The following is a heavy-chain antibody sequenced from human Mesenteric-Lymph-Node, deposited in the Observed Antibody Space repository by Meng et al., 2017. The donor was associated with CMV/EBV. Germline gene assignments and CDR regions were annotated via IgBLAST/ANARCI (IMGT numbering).Heavy chain of an antibody. CDR3: ARLLCSTTSCHYYYYNMDV. CDR2: IYPGDSDT. CDR1: GYIFTKYW. D-gene: IGHD2-2*01. Sequence: GESLKISCQGSGYIFTKYWIAWVRQMPGKGLEWMGIIYPGDSDTRYSPAFQGQVTMSADKSTNTAYLQWSSLKASDTAMYYCARLLCSTTSCHYYYYNMDVWGQGTTVTVSS. J-gene: IGHJ6*02. V-gene: IGHV5-51*01.